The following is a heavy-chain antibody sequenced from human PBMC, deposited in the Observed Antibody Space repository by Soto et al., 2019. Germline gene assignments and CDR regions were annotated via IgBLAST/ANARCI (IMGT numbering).Heavy chain of an antibody. CDR2: ISYDGNNK. Sequence: LRLSCAASGFTFRNYGMHWVRQAPGKGPQWVSYISYDGNNKYYADSVKGRFTISRDNSKNTLSLQMSALRPEDTAVYYCARDPRDYGDYIYYFDSWGQGTLVTVSS. D-gene: IGHD4-17*01. CDR1: GFTFRNYG. V-gene: IGHV3-30*03. J-gene: IGHJ4*02. CDR3: ARDPRDYGDYIYYFDS.